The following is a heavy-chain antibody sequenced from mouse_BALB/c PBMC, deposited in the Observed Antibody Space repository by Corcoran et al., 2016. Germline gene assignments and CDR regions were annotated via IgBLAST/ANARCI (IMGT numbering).Heavy chain of an antibody. V-gene: IGHV9-3-1*01. CDR3: ARWAYYAIDD. CDR2: RNTCSGEP. J-gene: IGHJ4*01. CDR1: GYTFTHYG. Sequence: QIQLVQSGPELKKPGETVKTSCKASGYTFTHYGMNWVKQAPGKGLKWMGWRNTCSGEPTYADDFKGRFALFLETAASTAYLQLNNLKNEDTATYFCARWAYYAIDDWGQGTSVTVSS.